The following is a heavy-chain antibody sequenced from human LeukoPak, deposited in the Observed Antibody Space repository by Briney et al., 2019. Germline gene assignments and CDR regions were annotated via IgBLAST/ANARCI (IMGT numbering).Heavy chain of an antibody. CDR1: GYTFTSYG. CDR2: ISAYNGNT. Sequence: ASVKVSCKASGYTFTSYGISWVRQAPGQGLEWMGWISAYNGNTNYAQKLQGRVTMTTDTSTSTAYMELRSLRSDDTAVYCCARLIAVADPYYYYYYMDVWGKGTTVTVSS. V-gene: IGHV1-18*01. D-gene: IGHD6-19*01. CDR3: ARLIAVADPYYYYYYMDV. J-gene: IGHJ6*03.